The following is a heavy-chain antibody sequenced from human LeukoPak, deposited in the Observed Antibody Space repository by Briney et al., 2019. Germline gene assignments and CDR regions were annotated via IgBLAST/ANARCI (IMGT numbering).Heavy chain of an antibody. J-gene: IGHJ4*02. Sequence: GGSLRLSCAASGLTLSGYWMHWVRQAPGKGLVWVSRINGDASSTSHADSVKGRFTISRDNAKSTLYLQMNSLRVEDTAVYYCARARGNTYSYFEYWGQGTLVTVSS. V-gene: IGHV3-74*01. CDR3: ARARGNTYSYFEY. CDR2: INGDASST. D-gene: IGHD5-18*01. CDR1: GLTLSGYW.